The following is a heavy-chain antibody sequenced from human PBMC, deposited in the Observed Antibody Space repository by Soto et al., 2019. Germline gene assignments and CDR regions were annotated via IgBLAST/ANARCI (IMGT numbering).Heavy chain of an antibody. Sequence: PSETLSLTCTVSGGSISSSSYYWGWIRQPPGKGLEWIGSIYYSGSTYYNPSLKSRVTISVDTSKNQFSLKLSSVTAADTAVYNCARSHIVPRIFMYPYDYWGQGTLVT. V-gene: IGHV4-39*01. CDR2: IYYSGST. D-gene: IGHD6-6*01. J-gene: IGHJ4*02. CDR3: ARSHIVPRIFMYPYDY. CDR1: GGSISSSSYY.